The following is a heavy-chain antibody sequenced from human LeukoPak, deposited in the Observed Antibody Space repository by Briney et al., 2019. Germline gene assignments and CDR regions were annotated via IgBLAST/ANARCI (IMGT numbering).Heavy chain of an antibody. V-gene: IGHV3-64*01. CDR3: ARDKMGSTVFDY. Sequence: GGSLRLSCAASGFTFSSYAMHWVRQAPGKGLEYVSAISSNGGSTYYANSVKGRFTISRDNSKNTLYLQMNSLRAEDTAVYYCARDKMGSTVFDYWGQGTLVTVSS. D-gene: IGHD4-17*01. CDR1: GFTFSSYA. CDR2: ISSNGGST. J-gene: IGHJ4*02.